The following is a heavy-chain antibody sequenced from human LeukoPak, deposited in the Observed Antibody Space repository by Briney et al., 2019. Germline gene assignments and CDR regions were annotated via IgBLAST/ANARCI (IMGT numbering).Heavy chain of an antibody. CDR1: GFTFSNHR. V-gene: IGHV3-48*02. CDR2: ISRGSRTI. CDR3: ARDNVGREISAIDY. D-gene: IGHD3-10*01. J-gene: IGHJ4*02. Sequence: GGSLRLSCAASGFTFSNHRMNWVRQAPGKGLEWVSYISRGSRTIYYADSVKGRFTISRDNVGNSLYLQMNSLRDEDTAVYYCARDNVGREISAIDYWGQGTLVTVSS.